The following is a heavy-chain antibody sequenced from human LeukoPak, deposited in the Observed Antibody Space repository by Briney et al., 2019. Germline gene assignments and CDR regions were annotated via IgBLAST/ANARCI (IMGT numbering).Heavy chain of an antibody. CDR1: GFTFSSYG. D-gene: IGHD2-2*01. J-gene: IGHJ4*02. CDR3: AKDRYCSSTTCYYYFDY. Sequence: GGSLRLSCAASGFTFSSYGMHWVRQAPGKGLEWVAVIWYDGSNKYYADSVKGRFTISRDNSKNTLYLQMNSLRAEDTAVYYCAKDRYCSSTTCYYYFDYWGQGTLVTVSS. CDR2: IWYDGSNK. V-gene: IGHV3-30*02.